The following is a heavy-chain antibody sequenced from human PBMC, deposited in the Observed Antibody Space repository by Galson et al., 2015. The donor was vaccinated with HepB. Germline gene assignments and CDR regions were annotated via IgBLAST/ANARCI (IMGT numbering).Heavy chain of an antibody. V-gene: IGHV4-59*01. J-gene: IGHJ6*02. CDR1: GDSMNTYY. D-gene: IGHD5-12*01. CDR2: INYSGGT. Sequence: ETLSLTCTVSGDSMNTYYWSWIRQAPGKGLQWLGYINYSGGTNYNPSLKSRVTISVDTSKNKFSLKLSSVTAADTAVYYCARGEIDYYYGMDVWGQGTTVTVSS. CDR3: ARGEIDYYYGMDV.